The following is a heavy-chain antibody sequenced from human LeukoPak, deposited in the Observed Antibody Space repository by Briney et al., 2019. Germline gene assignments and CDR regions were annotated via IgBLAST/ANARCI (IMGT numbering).Heavy chain of an antibody. CDR3: ANYYYDSSGWGS. D-gene: IGHD3-22*01. CDR1: GYTFTSYY. Sequence: GASVKVSCKASGYTFTSYYMHWVRQAPGQGLEWMGIINPSGGSTSYAQKLQGRVTMTTDTSTSTAYMELRSLRSDDTAVYYCANYYYDSSGWGSWGQGTLVTVSS. V-gene: IGHV1-46*01. CDR2: INPSGGST. J-gene: IGHJ4*02.